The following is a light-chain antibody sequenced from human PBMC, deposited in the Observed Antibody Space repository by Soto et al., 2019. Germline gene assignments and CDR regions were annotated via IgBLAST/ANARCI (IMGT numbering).Light chain of an antibody. CDR1: QSISSY. CDR3: QQSYSTLPYT. J-gene: IGKJ2*01. Sequence: DIQMTQSPSSLSASVGDRVTITCRASQSISSYLNWYQQKPGKAPQLLIYAASSLQSGVPSRFSGSGSGTDFTLTIRSLQPEDFATYYCQQSYSTLPYTFGQGTKLEIK. V-gene: IGKV1-39*01. CDR2: AAS.